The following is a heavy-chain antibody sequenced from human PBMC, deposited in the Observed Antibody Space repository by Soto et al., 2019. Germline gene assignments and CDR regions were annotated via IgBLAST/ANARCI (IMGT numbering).Heavy chain of an antibody. Sequence: QVQLVESGGGVVQPGRSLRLSCAASGFTFSSYAMHWVRQAPGKGLEWVAVISYDGSNKYYADSVKGRFTISRDNSKNTLYLQMNSLRAEDTAVYYCARDRYSSGWYGANYWGQGTLVTVSS. CDR1: GFTFSSYA. V-gene: IGHV3-30-3*01. CDR2: ISYDGSNK. D-gene: IGHD6-19*01. J-gene: IGHJ4*02. CDR3: ARDRYSSGWYGANY.